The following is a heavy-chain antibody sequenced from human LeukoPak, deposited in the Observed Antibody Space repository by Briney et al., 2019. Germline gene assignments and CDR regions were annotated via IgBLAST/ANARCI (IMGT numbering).Heavy chain of an antibody. Sequence: ASVKVSCKASGYTFTGYYMHWVRQAPGQGLEWMGWINPNSGGTNYAQKFQGRVTMTRDTSISTAYMELSRLRSDDTAVYYCVRRGYCSSTSCYDYWGQGTLVTVSS. D-gene: IGHD2-2*01. CDR1: GYTFTGYY. J-gene: IGHJ4*02. CDR3: VRRGYCSSTSCYDY. V-gene: IGHV1-2*02. CDR2: INPNSGGT.